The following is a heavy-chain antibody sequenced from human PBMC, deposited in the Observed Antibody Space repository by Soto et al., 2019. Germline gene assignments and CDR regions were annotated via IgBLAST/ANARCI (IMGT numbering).Heavy chain of an antibody. CDR2: IYHTGST. Sequence: QVQLQESGPGLVKPSGTLSLTCAVSGGSISSGNWWSWVRQPPGKGLEWIGEIYHTGSTNYNPSLKRRVTISVDKSKNQFSLRLTSVTAADTAVYYCAGTPDYYYGMDVWGQGTTVTVSS. J-gene: IGHJ6*02. V-gene: IGHV4-4*02. D-gene: IGHD1-1*01. CDR1: GGSISSGNW. CDR3: AGTPDYYYGMDV.